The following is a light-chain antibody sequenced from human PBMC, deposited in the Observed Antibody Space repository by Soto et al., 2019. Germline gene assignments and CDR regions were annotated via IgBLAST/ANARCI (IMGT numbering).Light chain of an antibody. CDR3: QQHSTLIT. CDR1: QSVSTY. J-gene: IGKJ5*01. Sequence: EIVLTQSPATLSLSPGQRATLSCRASQSVSTYLAWYQQKPGQAPRLFIYDTSKRANGIPARFSGSGSGTDFTLSISSLEPEDFAVYYCQQHSTLITFGQATRLEI. CDR2: DTS. V-gene: IGKV3-11*01.